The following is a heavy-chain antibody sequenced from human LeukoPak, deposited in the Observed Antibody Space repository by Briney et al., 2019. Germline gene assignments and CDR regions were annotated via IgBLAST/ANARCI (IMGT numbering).Heavy chain of an antibody. CDR2: IYYSGST. CDR3: AGYSSGWYVALY. D-gene: IGHD6-19*01. CDR1: GGSISSFY. Sequence: SETLSLTCTVSGGSISSFYWSWIRQPPGKGLEWIGYIYYSGSTNYNPSLKSRVTISVDTSKNQFSLKLSSVTAADTAVYYCAGYSSGWYVALYWGQGTLVTVSS. J-gene: IGHJ4*02. V-gene: IGHV4-59*08.